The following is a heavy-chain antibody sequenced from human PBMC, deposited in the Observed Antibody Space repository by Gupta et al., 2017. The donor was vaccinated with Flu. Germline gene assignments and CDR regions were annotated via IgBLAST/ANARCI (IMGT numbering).Heavy chain of an antibody. Sequence: EVQLVESGGGLVYPGGSLRLSCVTSGFSFSRVWMTWVRQAPGKGLQWVGRIKREIDGATTEFAAPVRGRFSISRDDSTNTLYLQMHSLQTEDTAVYYCATGDCSGGSCHTFDFWGQGTVVTVSS. CDR2: IKREIDGATT. D-gene: IGHD2-15*01. CDR3: ATGDCSGGSCHTFDF. J-gene: IGHJ3*01. CDR1: GFSFSRVW. V-gene: IGHV3-15*01.